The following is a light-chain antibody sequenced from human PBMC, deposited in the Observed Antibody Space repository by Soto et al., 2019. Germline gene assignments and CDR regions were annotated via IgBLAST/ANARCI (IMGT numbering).Light chain of an antibody. CDR1: QSVSSSY. Sequence: EIVLTQSPGTLSLSPGERATLSCRASQSVSSSYLAWYQQKPGQGPRLLIYETSSRATGIPDRFSGSGSQTDFTLTISRLEPEDFAVYYCQQYGTSPRTFGQGTKVDIK. J-gene: IGKJ1*01. CDR3: QQYGTSPRT. V-gene: IGKV3-20*01. CDR2: ETS.